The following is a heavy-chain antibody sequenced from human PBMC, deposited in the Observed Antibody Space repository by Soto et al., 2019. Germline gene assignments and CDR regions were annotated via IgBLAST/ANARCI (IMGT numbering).Heavy chain of an antibody. Sequence: GGSLRLSCAASGFSFTRHAMSWVRQAPGRGLEWVSAINDNGASTWYADSVKGRFTISRDNSKNTLYLQMNSLRADDTAFYYCAKGSASSRPYYFDSWGQGTLVTVSS. CDR3: AKGSASSRPYYFDS. CDR1: GFSFTRHA. J-gene: IGHJ4*02. D-gene: IGHD6-6*01. V-gene: IGHV3-23*01. CDR2: INDNGAST.